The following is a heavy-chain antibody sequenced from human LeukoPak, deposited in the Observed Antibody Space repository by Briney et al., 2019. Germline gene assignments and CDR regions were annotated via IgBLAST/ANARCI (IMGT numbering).Heavy chain of an antibody. CDR1: GFTFSNAW. Sequence: PGRSLRLSCAASGFTFSNAWMSWVRQAPGKGLEWVGRIKSKTDGGTPDYAAPVKGRFTISRDDSKNTLYLQMNSLKTEDTAVYYCTGVSRSSWYDYWGQGPLVTVSS. CDR2: IKSKTDGGTP. J-gene: IGHJ4*02. V-gene: IGHV3-15*01. D-gene: IGHD6-13*01. CDR3: TGVSRSSWYDY.